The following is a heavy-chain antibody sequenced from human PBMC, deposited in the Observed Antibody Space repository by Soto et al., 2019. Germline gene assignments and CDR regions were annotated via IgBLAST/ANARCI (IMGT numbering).Heavy chain of an antibody. CDR3: AKGSLWFGDGGMDV. CDR1: GFTFSSYG. V-gene: IGHV3-30*18. J-gene: IGHJ6*02. CDR2: ISYDGSNK. D-gene: IGHD3-10*01. Sequence: QVQLVESGGGVVQPGRSLRLSCAASGFTFSSYGMHWVRQAPSKGLEWVAVISYDGSNKYYADSVKGRFTISRDNSKNTLYLQMNSLRAEDTAVYYCAKGSLWFGDGGMDVWGQGTTVTVSS.